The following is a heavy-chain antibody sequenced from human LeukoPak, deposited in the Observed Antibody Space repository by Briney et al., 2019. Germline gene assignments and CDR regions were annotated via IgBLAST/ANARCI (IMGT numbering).Heavy chain of an antibody. J-gene: IGHJ4*02. D-gene: IGHD3-22*01. CDR3: ASLDSSGFVDDY. Sequence: SQTLSPTCTVSGGSISSGSYYWSWIRQPAGKGLEWIGRIYTSGSTNYNPSLKSRVTISVDTSKNQFSLKLSSVTAADTAVYYCASLDSSGFVDDYWGQGTLVTVSS. V-gene: IGHV4-61*02. CDR1: GGSISSGSYY. CDR2: IYTSGST.